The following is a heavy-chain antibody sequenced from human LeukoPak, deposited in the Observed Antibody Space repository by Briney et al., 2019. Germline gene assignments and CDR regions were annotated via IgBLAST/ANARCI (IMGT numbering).Heavy chain of an antibody. V-gene: IGHV3-23*01. CDR2: ISSSGGST. Sequence: GGSLRLSCAASGFTFSSYAMSWVRQAPGKGLEWVSGISSSGGSTYYADSGKGRFTISRDNSKNTLYLQMNSLRAEDTALYYCAKVPLVTAFKYFDYWGQGTLVTVSS. J-gene: IGHJ4*02. D-gene: IGHD2-21*02. CDR1: GFTFSSYA. CDR3: AKVPLVTAFKYFDY.